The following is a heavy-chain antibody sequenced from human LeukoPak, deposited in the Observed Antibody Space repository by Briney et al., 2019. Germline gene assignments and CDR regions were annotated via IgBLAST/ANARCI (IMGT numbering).Heavy chain of an antibody. CDR2: VSGSGSST. D-gene: IGHD2-15*01. V-gene: IGHV3-23*01. J-gene: IGHJ4*02. CDR1: GFTFNNYA. Sequence: GGSLRLSCAASGFTFNNYAMSWVRQAPGRGLEWVSVVSGSGSSTYYADSVKGRFTISRDNSRNTLYLQMNSLTADDTAVYYCAKEDSLRTPDFWGQGTLVTVSS. CDR3: AKEDSLRTPDF.